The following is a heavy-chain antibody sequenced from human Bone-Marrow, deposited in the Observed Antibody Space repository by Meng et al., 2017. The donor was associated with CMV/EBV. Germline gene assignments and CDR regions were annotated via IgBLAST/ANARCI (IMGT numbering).Heavy chain of an antibody. CDR3: ARDGPRRRGWAWQQLDPNWFDP. J-gene: IGHJ5*02. CDR2: IYYSGST. Sequence: DLQEAGPGLVEPSDAPSLTCTVPGGSIRSSSYYWGWIRQPPGKGLEWIGSIYYSGSTYYNPSLKSRVTISVDTSKNQFSLKLSSVTAADTAVYYCARDGPRRRGWAWQQLDPNWFDPWGQGTLVTVSS. CDR1: GGSIRSSSYY. V-gene: IGHV4-39*07. D-gene: IGHD6-13*01.